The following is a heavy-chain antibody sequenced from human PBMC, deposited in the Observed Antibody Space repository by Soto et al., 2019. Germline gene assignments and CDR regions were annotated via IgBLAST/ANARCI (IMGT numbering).Heavy chain of an antibody. J-gene: IGHJ4*02. Sequence: LRLSCAASGFTFSSYAMSWVRQAPGKGLEWVSAISGSGGSTYYADSVKGRFTISRDNSKNTLYLLMNSLRAEDTAVYYCAKDRSLLQRLLWFGEYSYWGQGTLVTVSS. CDR2: ISGSGGST. V-gene: IGHV3-23*01. D-gene: IGHD3-10*01. CDR1: GFTFSSYA. CDR3: AKDRSLLQRLLWFGEYSY.